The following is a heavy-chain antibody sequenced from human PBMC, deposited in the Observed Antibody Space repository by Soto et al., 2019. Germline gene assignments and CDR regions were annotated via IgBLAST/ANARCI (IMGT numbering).Heavy chain of an antibody. CDR2: IYYSGST. D-gene: IGHD6-6*01. Sequence: PXETLSLSCPVSGGSIRSYYWSWIRQPPGKGLEWIGYIYYSGSTNYNPSLKSRVTISVDTSKNQFSLKLSSVTAEDTAVYYCASMAARWWFDPWGQGTLVTVSS. J-gene: IGHJ5*02. CDR1: GGSIRSYY. V-gene: IGHV4-59*01. CDR3: ASMAARWWFDP.